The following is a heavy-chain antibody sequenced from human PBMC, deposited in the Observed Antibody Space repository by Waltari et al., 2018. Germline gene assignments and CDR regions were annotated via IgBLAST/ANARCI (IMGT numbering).Heavy chain of an antibody. D-gene: IGHD1-26*01. J-gene: IGHJ4*02. CDR2: IIPIFGTA. Sequence: QVQLVQSGAEVKKPGSSVKVSCKASGGTFSSFAIRGVGQAPGQGLEGMGGIIPIFGTANYAQKFQGRVTITADESTSTAYMELSSLRSEDTAVYYCAREVGSYVSYFDYWGQGTLVTVSS. V-gene: IGHV1-69*01. CDR3: AREVGSYVSYFDY. CDR1: GGTFSSFA.